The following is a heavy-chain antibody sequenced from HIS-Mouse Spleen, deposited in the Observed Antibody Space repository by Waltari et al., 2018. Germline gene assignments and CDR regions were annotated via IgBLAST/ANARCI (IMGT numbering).Heavy chain of an antibody. D-gene: IGHD3-10*01. V-gene: IGHV1-2*02. Sequence: QVQLVQSGAEVKKPGASVKVSCKASGYTFTGYYMHWVRQAPGEGLGWMGWTNPNRGGTNYAQKFQGRGTMTRDTSISTAYMELSRLRSDDTAVYYCARSYGESPDAFDIWGQGTMVTVSS. CDR2: TNPNRGGT. CDR1: GYTFTGYY. CDR3: ARSYGESPDAFDI. J-gene: IGHJ3*02.